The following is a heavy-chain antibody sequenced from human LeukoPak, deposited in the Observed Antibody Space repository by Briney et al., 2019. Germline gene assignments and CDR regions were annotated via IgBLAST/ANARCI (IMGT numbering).Heavy chain of an antibody. V-gene: IGHV1-2*02. CDR3: AREGVIGDGYNFFDY. CDR2: INPHSGGT. Sequence: GASVTVSCKASGYTFIGYYMHWVRQAPGQGLEWMGWINPHSGGTNSEQNFQGRVTMSRDTSISTVYMELSRLRSDDTALYYCAREGVIGDGYNFFDYWGQGTLVTVSS. J-gene: IGHJ4*02. D-gene: IGHD5-24*01. CDR1: GYTFIGYY.